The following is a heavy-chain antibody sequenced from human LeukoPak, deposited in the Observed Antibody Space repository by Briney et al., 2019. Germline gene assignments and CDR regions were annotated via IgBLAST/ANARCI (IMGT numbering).Heavy chain of an antibody. CDR2: ITSTSSTI. CDR1: GFTFSSYS. J-gene: IGHJ3*01. V-gene: IGHV3-48*04. D-gene: IGHD3-22*01. Sequence: GGSLRLSCAASGFTFSSYSMNWVRQAPGKGLEWVSYITSTSSTIYYADSVKGRFTISRDNARNSLYLQMNSLRAEDTAVYYCARAAHYYDSGGFLPEAFDVWGQGTMVTVSS. CDR3: ARAAHYYDSGGFLPEAFDV.